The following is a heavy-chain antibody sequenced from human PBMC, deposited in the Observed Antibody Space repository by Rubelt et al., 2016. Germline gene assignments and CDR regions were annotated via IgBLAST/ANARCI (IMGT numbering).Heavy chain of an antibody. CDR1: GGSISSYY. D-gene: IGHD6-13*01. Sequence: QVQLQESGPGLVTPSETLSLTCTVPGGSISSYYWSCIRHLPGTGLEWIGYIYYSVSTDYNPSLTRRVTISVDTSNNTFSRRLSYVTAADTAMYFCAIYSSSLGASLKWGQGTLVTVSS. V-gene: IGHV4-59*08. CDR3: AIYSSSLGASLK. J-gene: IGHJ4*02. CDR2: IYYSVST.